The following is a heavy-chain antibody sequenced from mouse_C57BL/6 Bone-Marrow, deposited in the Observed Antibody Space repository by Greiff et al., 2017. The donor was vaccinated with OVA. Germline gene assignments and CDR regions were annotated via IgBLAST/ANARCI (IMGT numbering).Heavy chain of an antibody. J-gene: IGHJ2*01. Sequence: QVQLKQPGAELVRPGTSVKLSCKASGYTFTSYWMHWVKQRPGQGLEWIGVIDPSDSYTNYNQKFKGKATLTVDTSSSTAYMQLSSLTSEDSAVYYCALITTYYFDYWGQGTTLTVSS. CDR3: ALITTYYFDY. CDR1: GYTFTSYW. D-gene: IGHD1-1*01. CDR2: IDPSDSYT. V-gene: IGHV1-59*01.